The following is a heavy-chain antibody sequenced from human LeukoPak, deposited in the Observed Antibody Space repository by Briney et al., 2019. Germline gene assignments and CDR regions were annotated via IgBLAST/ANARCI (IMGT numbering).Heavy chain of an antibody. V-gene: IGHV3-7*01. D-gene: IGHD6-19*01. CDR1: GFTFSNYW. CDR3: VREGGSGWYSGWFDP. J-gene: IGHJ5*02. CDR2: IKKDGSEK. Sequence: GGSLRLSCAASGFTFSNYWMSWVRQAPGKGLEWVANIKKDGSEKKYVDSVKGRFTISRDNADNSLHLQMNSLRAEDTAVYDCVREGGSGWYSGWFDPWGQGTLVTVSS.